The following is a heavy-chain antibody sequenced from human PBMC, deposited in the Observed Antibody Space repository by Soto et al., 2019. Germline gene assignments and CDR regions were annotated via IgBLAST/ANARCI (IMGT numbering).Heavy chain of an antibody. D-gene: IGHD1-26*01. CDR1: GGTFSSYA. Sequence: ASVKVSCKASGGTFSSYAISWVRQAPGQGLEWMGGIIPIFGTANYAQKFQGRVTITADESTSTAYMELSSLRSEDTAVYYCARSGGSYSGDAFDIWGQGTMVTVSS. V-gene: IGHV1-69*13. CDR2: IIPIFGTA. CDR3: ARSGGSYSGDAFDI. J-gene: IGHJ3*02.